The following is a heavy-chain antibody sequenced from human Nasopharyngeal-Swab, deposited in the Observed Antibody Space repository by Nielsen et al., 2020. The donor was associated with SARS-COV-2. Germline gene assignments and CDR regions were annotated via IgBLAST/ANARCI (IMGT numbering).Heavy chain of an antibody. CDR3: ARRTTVVTRGPFDY. D-gene: IGHD4-23*01. CDR2: IYPGDSDT. CDR1: GYSFTSYW. J-gene: IGHJ4*02. V-gene: IGHV5-51*01. Sequence: GEPLKISCKGSGYSFTSYWLGWVRQMPGKGLEWMGIIYPGDSDTRYSPSFQGQVTISADKSNSTAYLQWSSLKASDTAMYYWARRTTVVTRGPFDYWGQGTLVTVSS.